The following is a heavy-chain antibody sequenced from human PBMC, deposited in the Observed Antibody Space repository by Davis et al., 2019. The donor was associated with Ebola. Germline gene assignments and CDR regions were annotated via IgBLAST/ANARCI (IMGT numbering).Heavy chain of an antibody. Sequence: ASVKVSCKASGYTFTSYYMHWVRQAPGQGLEWMGIINPSGGSTSYAQKFQGRVTMTRDTSTSTVYMELSSLRSEDTAVYYCARCIYSGGLVPRCYYGMDVWGQGTTVTVSS. CDR3: ARCIYSGGLVPRCYYGMDV. CDR2: INPSGGST. V-gene: IGHV1-46*01. J-gene: IGHJ6*02. CDR1: GYTFTSYY. D-gene: IGHD3-16*01.